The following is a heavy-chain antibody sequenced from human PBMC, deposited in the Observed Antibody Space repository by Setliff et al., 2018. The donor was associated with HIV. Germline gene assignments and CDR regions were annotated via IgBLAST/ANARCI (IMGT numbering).Heavy chain of an antibody. V-gene: IGHV7-4-1*02. D-gene: IGHD1-1*01. CDR1: GYTFNTYS. CDR2: INTDTGSP. J-gene: IGHJ6*03. Sequence: ASVKVSCKASGYTFNTYSINWVRQAPGQGLEWMGWINTDTGSPTYAQGVTGHFVFSLDTSVSTAYLQISSLQAEDTAVYYCAREYRNRNYYYYYMDVWGKGTTVTVSS. CDR3: AREYRNRNYYYYYMDV.